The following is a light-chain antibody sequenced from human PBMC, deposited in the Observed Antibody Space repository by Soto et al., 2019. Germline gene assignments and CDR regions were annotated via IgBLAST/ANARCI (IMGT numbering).Light chain of an antibody. J-gene: IGKJ5*01. V-gene: IGKV1-39*01. CDR3: QETYITPIT. CDR2: SSS. Sequence: DIEMTQSPASLSASVGDRVTISCRTSQTINNNLNWYQQRPGKAPKLLIYSSSSLMSGVPPRFSGSGSGNAVTLTSGSRQPKDFATYFCQETYITPITFGQGKRLDIK. CDR1: QTINNN.